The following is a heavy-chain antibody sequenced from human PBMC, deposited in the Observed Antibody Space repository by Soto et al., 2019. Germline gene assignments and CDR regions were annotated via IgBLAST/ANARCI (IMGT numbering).Heavy chain of an antibody. J-gene: IGHJ5*02. CDR3: ARGAGVTLYNWFDP. CDR2: TYYRSKWYN. Sequence: SQTLSLTCAISGDSVSSNSAASNWFRQSPSRGLEWLGRTYYRSKWYNDYAVSVKSRITINPDTSKNQFSLQLNSVTPEDTAVYYCARGAGVTLYNWFDPWGQGTLVTVSS. V-gene: IGHV6-1*01. CDR1: GDSVSSNSAA. D-gene: IGHD4-4*01.